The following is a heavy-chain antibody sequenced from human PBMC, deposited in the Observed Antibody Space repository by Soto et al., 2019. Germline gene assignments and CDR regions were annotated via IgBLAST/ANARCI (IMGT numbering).Heavy chain of an antibody. CDR3: ASMVRGVIITLNYFDY. V-gene: IGHV4-39*01. CDR2: IYYSGST. CDR1: GCSLSSSSYY. J-gene: IGHJ4*02. Sequence: SETLSLTCTVSGCSLSSSSYYWGWIRQPPGKGLEWIGSIYYSGSTYYNPSLKSRVTISVDTSKNQFSLKLSSVTAADTAVYYCASMVRGVIITLNYFDYWGQGTLVTVSS. D-gene: IGHD3-10*01.